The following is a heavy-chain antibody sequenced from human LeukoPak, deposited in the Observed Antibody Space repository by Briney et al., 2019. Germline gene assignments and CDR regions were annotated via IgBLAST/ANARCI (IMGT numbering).Heavy chain of an antibody. Sequence: GESLKISCKGSGYSFTNYWIGWVRQVPGKGLEWMGIIYPGDSDATYSPSFQGQVTISADKSISTAYLQWGSLKASDTAMYYCARHRQDYYYNHGMDVWGQGTTVTVSS. CDR1: GYSFTNYW. J-gene: IGHJ6*02. CDR2: IYPGDSDA. D-gene: IGHD6-6*01. CDR3: ARHRQDYYYNHGMDV. V-gene: IGHV5-51*01.